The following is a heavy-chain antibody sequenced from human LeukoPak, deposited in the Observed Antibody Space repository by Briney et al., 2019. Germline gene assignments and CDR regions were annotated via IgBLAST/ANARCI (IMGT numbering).Heavy chain of an antibody. V-gene: IGHV4-59*01. CDR1: GGSIIYYY. CDR2: IYYNGST. J-gene: IGHJ4*02. D-gene: IGHD2-15*01. CDR3: ARKGGHFDY. Sequence: SETLSLTCTVPGGSIIYYYWCWIRQSPGKGLEWIGYIYYNGSTNYNPSLQSRVTISVDMSKNQFSLKVTSVPAADTAIYYCARKGGHFDYWGQGTLVTVSS.